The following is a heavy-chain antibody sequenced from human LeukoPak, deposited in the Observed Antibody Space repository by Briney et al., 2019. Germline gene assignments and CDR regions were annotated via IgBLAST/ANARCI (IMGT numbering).Heavy chain of an antibody. V-gene: IGHV3-21*01. Sequence: GGSLRLSCAASGFTFSSYSMNWVRQAPGKGLEWVSSISSSSSYIYYADSVKGRFTISRDNAKNSLYLQMNSLRAEDTAVCYCARALVTPGYFDYWGQGTLVTVSS. CDR3: ARALVTPGYFDY. D-gene: IGHD4-23*01. J-gene: IGHJ4*02. CDR1: GFTFSSYS. CDR2: ISSSSSYI.